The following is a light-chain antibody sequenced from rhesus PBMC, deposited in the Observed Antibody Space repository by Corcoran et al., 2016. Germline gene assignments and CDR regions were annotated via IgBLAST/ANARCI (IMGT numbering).Light chain of an antibody. J-gene: IGKJ4*01. CDR1: QGISSW. CDR3: QQHNSYPLT. CDR2: AAS. V-gene: IGKV1-33*02. Sequence: DIQMTQSPSSLSASVGDRVTITCQASQGISSWLAWYQQKPGKAPKLLIYAASSLQSGVPSRISGIGYGTDSTLTINSLQPEDCATYCCQQHNSYPLTFGGGTKVEIK.